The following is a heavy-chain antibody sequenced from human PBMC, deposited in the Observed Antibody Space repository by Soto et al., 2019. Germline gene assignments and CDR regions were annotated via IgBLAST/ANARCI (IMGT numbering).Heavy chain of an antibody. J-gene: IGHJ4*02. CDR3: ARRDRNDYDSSGYYHFFDY. D-gene: IGHD3-22*01. Sequence: SETLSLTCTVSGGSISSYYWSWIRQAAGKGLEWIGRIYTSGSTNYNPSLKSRVTMSVDTSKNQFSLKLSSLTAADPAVYYCARRDRNDYDSSGYYHFFDYWGQGTLVTVSS. CDR1: GGSISSYY. V-gene: IGHV4-4*07. CDR2: IYTSGST.